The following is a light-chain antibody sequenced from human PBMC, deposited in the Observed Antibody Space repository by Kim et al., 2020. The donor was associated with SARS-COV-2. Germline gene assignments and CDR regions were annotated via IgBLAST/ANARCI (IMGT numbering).Light chain of an antibody. Sequence: QSALTQPASVSGSPGQSITISCIGSSSDIGGYKSVSWYQQHPGKPPKLMISDVTKRPSGVSNRFSGSNSGNTASLTISGLQADDEADYYCSSYTAASTWVFGGGTKVTVL. CDR3: SSYTAASTWV. J-gene: IGLJ2*01. V-gene: IGLV2-14*03. CDR1: SSDIGGYKS. CDR2: DVT.